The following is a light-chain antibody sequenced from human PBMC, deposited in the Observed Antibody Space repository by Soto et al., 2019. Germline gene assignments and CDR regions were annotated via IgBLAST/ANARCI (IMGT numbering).Light chain of an antibody. V-gene: IGKV1-5*03. CDR2: KAS. Sequence: DIQMTQFPSTLSAHLGHRLTISCRASQSISSWLAWYQQKPGKAPKLLIYKASSLESGVPSRFSGSGSGTEFTLTISSLQPDDFATYYCQRYNSYRTFGQGTKVDIK. J-gene: IGKJ1*01. CDR1: QSISSW. CDR3: QRYNSYRT.